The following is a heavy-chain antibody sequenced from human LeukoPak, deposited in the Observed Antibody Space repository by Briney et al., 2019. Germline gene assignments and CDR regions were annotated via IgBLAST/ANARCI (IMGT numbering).Heavy chain of an antibody. D-gene: IGHD3-3*01. CDR3: ARGGFLEWLLSQGFDP. V-gene: IGHV1-46*01. Sequence: APVKVSCKASGYTFTSYYMHWVRQAPGQGLEWMGIINPSGGSTSYAQKFQGRVTMTRDTSTSTVYMELSSLRSEDTAVYYCARGGFLEWLLSQGFDPWGQGTLVTVSS. J-gene: IGHJ5*02. CDR1: GYTFTSYY. CDR2: INPSGGST.